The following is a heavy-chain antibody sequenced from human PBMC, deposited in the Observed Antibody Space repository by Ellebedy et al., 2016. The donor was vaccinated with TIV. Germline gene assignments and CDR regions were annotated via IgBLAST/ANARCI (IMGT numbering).Heavy chain of an antibody. CDR1: GYTFTSYY. Sequence: AASVKVSCKASGYTFTSYYMHWVRQAPGLGLEWMGIINPSGGSTSYAQKFQGRITVTMDTSTSTLYMELSSLRSEDTAVYYCARSTVRGKYYFDYWGQGTLVTVSS. V-gene: IGHV1-46*01. CDR3: ARSTVRGKYYFDY. J-gene: IGHJ4*02. D-gene: IGHD3-10*01. CDR2: INPSGGST.